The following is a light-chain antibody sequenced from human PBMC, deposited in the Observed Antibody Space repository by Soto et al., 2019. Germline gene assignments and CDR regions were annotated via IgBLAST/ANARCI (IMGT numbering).Light chain of an antibody. V-gene: IGKV1-39*01. CDR1: QNIGSY. J-gene: IGKJ5*01. CDR3: QQLNSYPIT. CDR2: AAS. Sequence: DIQRTQSPPSLSSGLVDIVSITCRASQNIGSYLNWYQQKPGKAPNLLIYAASSLQSGVPSRFSGSGSVTEFTLTISSLQPEDFATYYCQQLNSYPITFGQGTRLEIK.